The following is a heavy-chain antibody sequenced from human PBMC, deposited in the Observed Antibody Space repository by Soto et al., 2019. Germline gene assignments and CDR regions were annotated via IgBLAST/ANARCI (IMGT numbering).Heavy chain of an antibody. CDR3: ARTSGSRPFDY. D-gene: IGHD1-26*01. J-gene: IGHJ4*02. CDR2: IYYSGST. CDR1: GGSISSYY. V-gene: IGHV4-59*01. Sequence: QVQLQESGPGLVKPSETLSLTCTVSGGSISSYYWSWIRQPPGKGLEWIGYIYYSGSTNYNPSLKSRVTISVDTSKNQFSLKLSSVTAADTAVYYCARTSGSRPFDYWGQGTLVTVSS.